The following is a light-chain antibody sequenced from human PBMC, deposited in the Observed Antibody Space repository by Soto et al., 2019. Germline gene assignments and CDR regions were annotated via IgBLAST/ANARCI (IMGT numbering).Light chain of an antibody. CDR1: QSVSSY. V-gene: IGKV3-11*01. Sequence: EISFTQPPATLPLSPGARATISCRASQSVSSYLAWYQQKPGQAPRLLIYDASTRATGIPARFSGSGSGTDFTLTISSLQSEDLAVYDCQQHKNWPTITFGQGTRREIK. J-gene: IGKJ5*01. CDR2: DAS. CDR3: QQHKNWPTIT.